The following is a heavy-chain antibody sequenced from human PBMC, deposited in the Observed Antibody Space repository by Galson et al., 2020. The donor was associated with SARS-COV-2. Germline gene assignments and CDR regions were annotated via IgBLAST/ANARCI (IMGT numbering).Heavy chain of an antibody. CDR2: ISSSGSTI. CDR3: AALDPDYGGNP. V-gene: IGHV3-48*03. D-gene: IGHD4-17*01. CDR1: GFTFSSYE. Sequence: GGSLRLSCAASGFTFSSYEMNWVRQAPGKGLEWVSYISSSGSTIYYADSVKGRFTISRDNAKNSLYLQMNSLRAEDTAVYYCAALDPDYGGNPLGQGTLVTVSS. J-gene: IGHJ5*02.